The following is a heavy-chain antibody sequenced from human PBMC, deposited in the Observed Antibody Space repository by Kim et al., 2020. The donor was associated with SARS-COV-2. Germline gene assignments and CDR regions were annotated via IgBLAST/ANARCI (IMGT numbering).Heavy chain of an antibody. Sequence: SVKVSCKASGGTFSSYAISWVRQAPGQGLEWMGGIIPIFGTANYAQKFQGRVTITADESTSTAYMELSSLRSEDTAVYYCARGETTVVTSSPIAFDIWGQGTMVTVSS. J-gene: IGHJ3*02. CDR1: GGTFSSYA. CDR2: IIPIFGTA. D-gene: IGHD4-17*01. V-gene: IGHV1-69*13. CDR3: ARGETTVVTSSPIAFDI.